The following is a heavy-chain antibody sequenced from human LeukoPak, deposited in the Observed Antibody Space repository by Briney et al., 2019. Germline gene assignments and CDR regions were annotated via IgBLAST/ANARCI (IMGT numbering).Heavy chain of an antibody. CDR1: GYTFTSYA. V-gene: IGHV1-3*01. Sequence: GASVKVSCKASGYTFTSYAMHWVRQAPGQRLEWMGWINAGNGNTKYSQKFQGRVTITRDTSASTAYMELSSLRSEDTAVYYCARGVRSSWGWYFDLWGRGTLVTVSS. CDR3: ARGVRSSWGWYFDL. CDR2: INAGNGNT. J-gene: IGHJ2*01. D-gene: IGHD6-13*01.